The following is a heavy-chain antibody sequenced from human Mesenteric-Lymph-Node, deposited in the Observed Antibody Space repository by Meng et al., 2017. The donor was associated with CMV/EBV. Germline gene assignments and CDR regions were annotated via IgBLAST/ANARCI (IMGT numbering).Heavy chain of an antibody. V-gene: IGHV3-30*02. CDR1: GFTFSDYY. CDR3: ARRYPFHWYFDL. Sequence: GESLKISCAASGFTFSDYYMSWIRQAPGKGLEWVTFIRDDGSNKYYADSVKGRFTISRDNAENSLYLQLSSLRVEDTAVYYCARRYPFHWYFDLWGRGTLVTVSS. J-gene: IGHJ2*01. CDR2: IRDDGSNK. D-gene: IGHD1-14*01.